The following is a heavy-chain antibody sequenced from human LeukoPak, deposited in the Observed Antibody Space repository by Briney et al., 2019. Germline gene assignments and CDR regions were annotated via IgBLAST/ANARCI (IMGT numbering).Heavy chain of an antibody. CDR3: ARSEYYGSGSYRGGDY. CDR2: ISGSSSYI. J-gene: IGHJ4*02. D-gene: IGHD3-10*01. CDR1: GFTFSSYS. V-gene: IGHV3-21*01. Sequence: GGSLRLSCAASGFTFSSYSMNWVRQAPGKGLEWVSSISGSSSYIYYADSVKGRFTISRDNAKNSLYLQMSSLRAEDTAVYYCARSEYYGSGSYRGGDYWGQGTLVTVSS.